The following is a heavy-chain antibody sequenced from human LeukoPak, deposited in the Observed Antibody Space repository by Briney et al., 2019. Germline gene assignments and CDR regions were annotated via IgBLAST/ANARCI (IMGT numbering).Heavy chain of an antibody. CDR1: GFSFGGYA. CDR2: ISWNSGDI. D-gene: IGHD2-21*02. V-gene: IGHV3-9*01. J-gene: IGHJ2*01. Sequence: AGGSLRLSCAASGFSFGGYALHWVRQAPGKGLEWVASISWNSGDIVHADSVKGRFTISRDNAKNSLYLQMDSLRTEDTALYYCVKSGGYATAIWYFDLWGRGTLVTVSS. CDR3: VKSGGYATAIWYFDL.